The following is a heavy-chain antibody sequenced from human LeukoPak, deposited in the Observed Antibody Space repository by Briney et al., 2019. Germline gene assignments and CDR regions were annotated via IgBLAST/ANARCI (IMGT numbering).Heavy chain of an antibody. Sequence: GSLRLSCAASGFTFSSYAMNWARQAPGKGLEWIGSIYYHENTYYNSSLKSRVTISVDTSKNQFSLKLNSVTAADTAVYFCARRAYSAAYWKHFDYWGQGTLVTVSS. D-gene: IGHD1-1*01. CDR1: GFTFSSYA. CDR2: IYYHENT. CDR3: ARRAYSAAYWKHFDY. V-gene: IGHV4-39*01. J-gene: IGHJ4*02.